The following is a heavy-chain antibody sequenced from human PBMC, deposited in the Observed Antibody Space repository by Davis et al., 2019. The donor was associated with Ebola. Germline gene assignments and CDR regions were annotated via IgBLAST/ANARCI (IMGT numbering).Heavy chain of an antibody. V-gene: IGHV3-21*05. CDR3: ARGLYWPNYYYYGMDV. Sequence: GESLKISCAASGFSFTSYSMNWVRQAPGKGLEWVAYISGGYTYYAESVKGRFTISRDSAKDSLYLQMNSLRAEDTAVYYCARGLYWPNYYYYGMDVWGQGTTVTVSS. CDR2: ISGGYT. CDR1: GFSFTSYS. J-gene: IGHJ6*02. D-gene: IGHD2-8*02.